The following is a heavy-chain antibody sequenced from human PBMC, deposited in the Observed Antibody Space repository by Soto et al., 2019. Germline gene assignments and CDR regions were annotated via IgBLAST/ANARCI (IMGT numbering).Heavy chain of an antibody. D-gene: IGHD3-9*01. V-gene: IGHV1-2*04. CDR2: INPNSGGT. CDR1: GYTFTGYY. CDR3: ALNTYYDILTGYSDAFDI. J-gene: IGHJ3*02. Sequence: QVQLVQSGDEVKKPGASVKVSCKASGYTFTGYYMHWVRQAPGQGLEWMGWINPNSGGTNYAQKFQGWVTMTRDTSISTAYMELSRLRSDDTAVYYCALNTYYDILTGYSDAFDIWGQGTMVTVSS.